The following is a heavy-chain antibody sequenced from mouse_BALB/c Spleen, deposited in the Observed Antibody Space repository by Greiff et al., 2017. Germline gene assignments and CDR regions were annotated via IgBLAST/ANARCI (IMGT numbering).Heavy chain of an antibody. Sequence: EVKLVESGGGLVKPGGSLKLSCAASGFTFSSYAMSWVRQTPEKRLEWVASISSGGSTYYPDSVKGRFTISRDNARNILYLQMSSLRSEDTAMYYCARGATATGAWFAYWGQGTLVTVSA. CDR3: ARGATATGAWFAY. D-gene: IGHD1-2*01. J-gene: IGHJ3*01. CDR2: ISSGGST. V-gene: IGHV5-6-5*01. CDR1: GFTFSSYA.